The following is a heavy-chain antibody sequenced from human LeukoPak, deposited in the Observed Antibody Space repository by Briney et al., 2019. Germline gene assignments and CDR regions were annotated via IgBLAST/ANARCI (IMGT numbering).Heavy chain of an antibody. V-gene: IGHV4-30-2*01. Sequence: SETLSLTCAVSGGSISSGGYSWSWIRQPPGKGLEWIGYIYHSGSTYYNPFLKSRVTISVDRSKNQFSLKLSSVTAADTAVYYCARVSSAGGSGSSNFDYWGQGTLVTVSS. J-gene: IGHJ4*02. D-gene: IGHD3-10*01. CDR1: GGSISSGGYS. CDR3: ARVSSAGGSGSSNFDY. CDR2: IYHSGST.